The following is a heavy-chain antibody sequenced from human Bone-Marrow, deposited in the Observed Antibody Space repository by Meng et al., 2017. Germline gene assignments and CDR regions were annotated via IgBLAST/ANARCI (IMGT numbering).Heavy chain of an antibody. CDR3: ARVGEYEFDP. J-gene: IGHJ5*02. CDR1: GGTFSSYA. V-gene: IGHV1-69*05. CDR2: IIPIFGTA. Sequence: QVQLVQPGAGVKKPGSSGKFSCKASGGTFSSYAISWVRQAPGQGLGWMGGIIPIFGTANYAQKFQGRVTITTDESTSTAYMELSSLRSEDTAVYYCARVGEYEFDPWGQGTLVTVSS. D-gene: IGHD2-21*01.